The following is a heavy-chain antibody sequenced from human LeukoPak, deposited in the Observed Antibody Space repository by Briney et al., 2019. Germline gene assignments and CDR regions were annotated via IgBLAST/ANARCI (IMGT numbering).Heavy chain of an antibody. D-gene: IGHD3-3*01. CDR3: AKDRSVGSTVRFLEWPYYFDY. CDR1: GFTFRNYA. CDR2: INGSGGST. V-gene: IGHV3-23*01. Sequence: PGGSPRLSCAASGFTFRNYAMSWVRQAPGKGLEWVSVINGSGGSTYYADSVKGRFTTSRDNSKNTLYLQMSSLRAEDTVVYYCAKDRSVGSTVRFLEWPYYFDYWGQGTLVTVSS. J-gene: IGHJ4*02.